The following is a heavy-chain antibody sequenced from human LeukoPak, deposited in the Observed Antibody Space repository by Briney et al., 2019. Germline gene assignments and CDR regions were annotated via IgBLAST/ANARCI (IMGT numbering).Heavy chain of an antibody. J-gene: IGHJ4*02. V-gene: IGHV1-8*03. Sequence: ASVKVSCKTSGYTFTSFHINWVRQATGQGLEWMGWMNPYNGDRGYAQKFQGRVSITSDTSISTAYMELSSLRSDDTAVYFCARTTSFTASGYDYWGQGTLVTVSS. CDR2: MNPYNGDR. CDR3: ARTTSFTASGYDY. CDR1: GYTFTSFH. D-gene: IGHD6-25*01.